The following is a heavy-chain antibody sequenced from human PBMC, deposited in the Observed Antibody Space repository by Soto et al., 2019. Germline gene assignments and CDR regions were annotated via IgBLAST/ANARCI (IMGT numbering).Heavy chain of an antibody. CDR2: INHSGST. V-gene: IGHV4-34*01. D-gene: IGHD6-19*01. CDR3: ARNKWPVLYYFDY. CDR1: CGSFSGYY. J-gene: IGHJ4*02. Sequence: PSETLSLTCAVYCGSFSGYYWSWIRQPPGKGLEWIGEINHSGSTNYNPSLKSRVTISVDTSKNQFSLKLSSVTAADTAVYYCARNKWPVLYYFDYWGQGTLVTVSS.